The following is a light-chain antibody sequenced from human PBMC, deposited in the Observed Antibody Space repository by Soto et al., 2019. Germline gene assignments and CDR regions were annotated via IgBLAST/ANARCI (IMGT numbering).Light chain of an antibody. J-gene: IGLJ1*01. Sequence: QSALTQPASVSGSSGQSITISCTGTSSDVGSYNLVSWYQQHPGKAPKLMIYEVSKRPSGVSNRFSGSKSGNTASLTISGLQAEDEADYYCCSYAGSSTPLIFGTGTKVTGL. CDR2: EVS. CDR3: CSYAGSSTPLI. CDR1: SSDVGSYNL. V-gene: IGLV2-23*02.